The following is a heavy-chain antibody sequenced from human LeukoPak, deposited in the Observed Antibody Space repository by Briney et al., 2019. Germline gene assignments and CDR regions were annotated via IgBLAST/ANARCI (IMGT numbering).Heavy chain of an antibody. CDR1: GFTFSSYA. Sequence: PGGSLRLSCAASGFTFSSYAMHWVRQAPGKGLEWVAVISYDGSNKYYADSVKGRFTISRDNSKNTLYLQMNSLRAEDTAVYYCARSSGGGIVITFGGVIALDYWGQGTLVTVSS. CDR3: ARSSGGGIVITFGGVIALDY. V-gene: IGHV3-30*04. D-gene: IGHD3-16*02. CDR2: ISYDGSNK. J-gene: IGHJ4*02.